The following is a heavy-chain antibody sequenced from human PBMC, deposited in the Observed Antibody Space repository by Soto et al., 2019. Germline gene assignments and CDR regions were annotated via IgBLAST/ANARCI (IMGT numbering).Heavy chain of an antibody. CDR3: ARDRYCISTSCYSYYHGMDV. CDR1: GGSISSGGYY. CDR2: IYYSGST. Sequence: SETLCLTCTVSGGSISSGGYYWSLLRQNPGKGLEWIGYIYYSGSTYYNPSLKSRVTISVDTSKNQFSLKLSSVTAADTAVYYCARDRYCISTSCYSYYHGMDVWGQGTTVTVSS. J-gene: IGHJ6*02. V-gene: IGHV4-31*03. D-gene: IGHD2-2*01.